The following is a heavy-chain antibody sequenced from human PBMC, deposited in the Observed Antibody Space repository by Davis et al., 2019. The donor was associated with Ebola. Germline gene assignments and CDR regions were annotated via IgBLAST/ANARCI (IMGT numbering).Heavy chain of an antibody. CDR2: INPSGGST. Sequence: ASVKVSCKASGYTFTSYYMHWVRQAPGQGLEWMGIINPSGGSTSYAQKFQGRVTMTEDTSTDTAYMELSSLRSEDTAVYYCATDLVVYLGRGGFDYWGQGTLVTVSS. J-gene: IGHJ4*02. CDR1: GYTFTSYY. D-gene: IGHD2-8*02. V-gene: IGHV1-46*01. CDR3: ATDLVVYLGRGGFDY.